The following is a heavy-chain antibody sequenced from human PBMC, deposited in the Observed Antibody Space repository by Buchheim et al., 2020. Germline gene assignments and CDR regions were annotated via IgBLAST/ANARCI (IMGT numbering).Heavy chain of an antibody. J-gene: IGHJ4*02. CDR3: AKDGSRWSSGRKYYFDY. V-gene: IGHV3-30*18. D-gene: IGHD6-19*01. Sequence: QVQLVESGGGVVQPGRSLRLSCAASGFTFSSYGMHWVRQAPGKGLEWVAVISYDGSNKYYADSVKGRFTISRANSKNQFYLQMNSLRAEDTAVYYCAKDGSRWSSGRKYYFDYWGQGTL. CDR2: ISYDGSNK. CDR1: GFTFSSYG.